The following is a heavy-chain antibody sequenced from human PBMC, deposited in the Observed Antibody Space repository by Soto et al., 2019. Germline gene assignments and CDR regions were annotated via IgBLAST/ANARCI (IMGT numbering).Heavy chain of an antibody. D-gene: IGHD1-26*01. Sequence: SVSNAWMNWVRQAPGKGLEWVGRIKSKTDGGTTDYAAPVKGRFTISRDDSKNTLYLQMNSLKTEDTAVYYCTTDPARGGSHYYYYGMDVWGQGTTVTVS. CDR2: IKSKTDGGTT. J-gene: IGHJ6*02. V-gene: IGHV3-15*07. CDR3: TTDPARGGSHYYYYGMDV. CDR1: SVSNAW.